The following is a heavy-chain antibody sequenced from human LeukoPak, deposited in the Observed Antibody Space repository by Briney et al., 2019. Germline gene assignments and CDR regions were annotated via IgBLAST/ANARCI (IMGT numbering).Heavy chain of an antibody. J-gene: IGHJ4*02. CDR3: ARDPGSGSYYNGFTGY. D-gene: IGHD3-10*01. CDR1: GFTVSSNY. CDR2: ISYDGSNK. Sequence: TGGSLRLSCAASGFTVSSNYMSWVRQAPGKGLEWVAVISYDGSNKYYADSVKGRFTISRDNSKNTLYLQMNSLRAEDTAVYYCARDPGSGSYYNGFTGYWGQGTLVTVSS. V-gene: IGHV3-30-3*01.